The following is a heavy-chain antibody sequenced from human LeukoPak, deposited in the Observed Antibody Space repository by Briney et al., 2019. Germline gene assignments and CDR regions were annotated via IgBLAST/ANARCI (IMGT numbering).Heavy chain of an antibody. Sequence: PSETLSLTCTVSGGSISSSSYYWGWIRQPPGKGLEWIGSIYYSGSTYYNPSLKSRVTISVDTSKNQFSLKLSPVTAADTAVYYCARTHDYGDYPTTYFDCWGQGTLVTVSS. CDR1: GGSISSSSYY. CDR2: IYYSGST. J-gene: IGHJ4*02. D-gene: IGHD4-17*01. CDR3: ARTHDYGDYPTTYFDC. V-gene: IGHV4-39*07.